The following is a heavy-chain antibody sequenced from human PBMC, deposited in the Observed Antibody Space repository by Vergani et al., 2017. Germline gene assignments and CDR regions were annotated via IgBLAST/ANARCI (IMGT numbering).Heavy chain of an antibody. V-gene: IGHV1-69*05. CDR3: ARDGDRAYGYCSSTSCYGFDY. J-gene: IGHJ4*02. Sequence: QVQLVQSGAEVKKPGSSVKVSSKASGGTFSSYAISWVRQAPGQGLEWMGGIIPIFGTANYAQKLQGRVTMTTDTSTSTAYMELRSLRSDDTAVYYCARDGDRAYGYCSSTSCYGFDYWGQGTLVTVSS. CDR2: IIPIFGTA. D-gene: IGHD2-2*01. CDR1: GGTFSSYA.